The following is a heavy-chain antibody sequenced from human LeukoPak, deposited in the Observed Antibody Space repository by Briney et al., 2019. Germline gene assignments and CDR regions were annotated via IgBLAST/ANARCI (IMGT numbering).Heavy chain of an antibody. Sequence: GGSLRLSCAASGFSFASYEMNWVRQAPGKGLEWFSHISSDGRVETYLDSVRGRFTMSRDNAKDLLVLQMNGLRAEDTAVYYCARDTLNGPFVISLDYWGQGALVTVSS. CDR3: ARDTLNGPFVISLDY. D-gene: IGHD3-9*01. J-gene: IGHJ4*02. CDR1: GFSFASYE. V-gene: IGHV3-48*03. CDR2: ISSDGRVE.